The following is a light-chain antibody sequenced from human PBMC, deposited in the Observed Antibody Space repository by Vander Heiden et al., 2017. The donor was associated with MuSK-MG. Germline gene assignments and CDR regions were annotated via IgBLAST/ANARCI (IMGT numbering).Light chain of an antibody. V-gene: IGKV3-20*01. CDR3: QHLAA. CDR1: QSVSSSY. Sequence: EIVLTQSPGTLSLSPGERATLSCRASQSVSSSYLAWYQQKPGQAPRLLIYGASSRATGIPDRFSGSGSGTDFTLTISRLEPEDFAGYDCQHLAAFGQGTKVEIK. J-gene: IGKJ1*01. CDR2: GAS.